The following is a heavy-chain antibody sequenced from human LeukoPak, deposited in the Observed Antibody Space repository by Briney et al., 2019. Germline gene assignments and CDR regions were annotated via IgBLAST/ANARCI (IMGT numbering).Heavy chain of an antibody. Sequence: GGSLRLSCAASGFTFSSYSMNWVRQAPGKGLEWVSSISSSSSYIYYADSVKGRFTISRDNAKNSLYPQMNSLRAEDTAVYYCAGKYRLLSPFDYWGQGTLVTVSS. J-gene: IGHJ4*02. CDR3: AGKYRLLSPFDY. V-gene: IGHV3-21*01. D-gene: IGHD2-2*01. CDR2: ISSSSSYI. CDR1: GFTFSSYS.